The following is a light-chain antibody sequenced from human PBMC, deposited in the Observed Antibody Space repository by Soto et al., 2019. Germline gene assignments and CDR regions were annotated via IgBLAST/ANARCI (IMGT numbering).Light chain of an antibody. CDR3: QQFYSTPYT. CDR1: QSVLYSSNNNNY. Sequence: DIVMTQSPDSLAVSLGERATINCKSSQSVLYSSNNNNYLAWYQQKPGQPPRLLIYWASTREFGVPDRFSGSGSGTDFTLTISSLQAEDVAVYSCQQFYSTPYTFGQGTKLEIK. CDR2: WAS. V-gene: IGKV4-1*01. J-gene: IGKJ2*01.